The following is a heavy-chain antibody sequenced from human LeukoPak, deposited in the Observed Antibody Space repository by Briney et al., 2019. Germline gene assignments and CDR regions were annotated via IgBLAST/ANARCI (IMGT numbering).Heavy chain of an antibody. CDR1: GYTFTGYN. Sequence: GASVKVSCKASGYTFTGYNMHWGRQAPGQGLEWMGWINPNSGGTNYAQKFQGRVTMTRDTSISTAYMELSRLRSDDTAVYYCATSPYGSGSFFYYYYYGMDVWGQGTTVTVSS. D-gene: IGHD3-10*01. CDR3: ATSPYGSGSFFYYYYYGMDV. CDR2: INPNSGGT. V-gene: IGHV1-2*02. J-gene: IGHJ6*02.